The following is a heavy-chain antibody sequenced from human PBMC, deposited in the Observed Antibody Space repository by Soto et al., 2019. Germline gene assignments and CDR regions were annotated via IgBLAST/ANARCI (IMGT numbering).Heavy chain of an antibody. Sequence: LSLTCSVSGGSISSGDYYWSWVRQPPGKGLEWIGYIYYSGSAYYNPSLKTRLAMSVDTSNNHFSLKLSSVTVADTAVYYCARINIAGTFYYDNWGQGTPVTVSS. CDR2: IYYSGSA. D-gene: IGHD6-13*01. CDR1: GGSISSGDYY. J-gene: IGHJ4*02. CDR3: ARINIAGTFYYDN. V-gene: IGHV4-30-4*01.